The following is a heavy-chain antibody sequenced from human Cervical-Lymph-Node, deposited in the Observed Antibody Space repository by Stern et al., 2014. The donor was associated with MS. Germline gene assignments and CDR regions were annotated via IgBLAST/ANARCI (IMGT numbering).Heavy chain of an antibody. CDR2: FVPVFKKA. CDR1: GDRFSSYT. Sequence: VHLVQSGSEVRKPGSSIKVSCKTSGDRFSSYTISWVRQAPGQGLEWMGHFVPVFKKANYAQKFQARVTINADESTSTVYMELSSLRSEDTAIYYCARDHEDGYNCLANWGPGTLVTVSS. V-gene: IGHV1-69*12. CDR3: ARDHEDGYNCLAN. D-gene: IGHD5-24*01. J-gene: IGHJ4*02.